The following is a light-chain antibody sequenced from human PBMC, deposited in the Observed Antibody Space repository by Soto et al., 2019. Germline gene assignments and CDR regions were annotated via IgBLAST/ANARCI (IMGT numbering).Light chain of an antibody. CDR3: QQYGSSIT. CDR1: QTVRNNY. Sequence: EFVLTQSPGTLSLSPGERATLSCRASQTVRNNYLAWYQQKPGQAPRLLIYGASSRATGIPDRFSGSGSGTDFTLTISRLEPEDFAVYYCQQYGSSITFGPGTKVDIK. V-gene: IGKV3-20*01. CDR2: GAS. J-gene: IGKJ3*01.